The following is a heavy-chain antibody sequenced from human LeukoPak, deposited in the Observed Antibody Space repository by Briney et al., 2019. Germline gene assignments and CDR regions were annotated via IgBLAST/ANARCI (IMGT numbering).Heavy chain of an antibody. J-gene: IGHJ4*02. V-gene: IGHV4-39*02. CDR2: IYYSGGT. CDR3: ARLDSTGRYGENY. Sequence: SETLSLTCSVSGVSISSSFYYFGWIRQPPGKGLEWIGSIYYSGGTYYNPSLKSRVTISVDTSKNHFSLKLGSVTAADTAVYYCARLDSTGRYGENYWGQGTLVTVSS. CDR1: GVSISSSFYY. D-gene: IGHD6-19*01.